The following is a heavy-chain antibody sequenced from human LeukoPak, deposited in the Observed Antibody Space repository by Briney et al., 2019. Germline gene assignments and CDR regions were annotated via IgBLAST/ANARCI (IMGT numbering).Heavy chain of an antibody. Sequence: SETLSLTCAVYGGSFSGYYWSWIRQPPGKGLEWIGEINHSGSTNYNPSLKSRVTISVDTSKNQFSLKLSSVTAADTAVYYCARHKYSSGSYYNRNSFDYWGQGTLVTVSS. CDR1: GGSFSGYY. J-gene: IGHJ4*02. V-gene: IGHV4-34*01. CDR2: INHSGST. D-gene: IGHD3-10*01. CDR3: ARHKYSSGSYYNRNSFDY.